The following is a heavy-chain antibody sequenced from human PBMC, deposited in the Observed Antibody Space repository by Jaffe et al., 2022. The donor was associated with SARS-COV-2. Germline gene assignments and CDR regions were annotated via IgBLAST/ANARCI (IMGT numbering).Heavy chain of an antibody. CDR3: ARRYCGDGTCLDVFDI. J-gene: IGHJ3*02. CDR2: TYYTSKWYN. D-gene: IGHD2-15*01. V-gene: IGHV6-1*01. Sequence: QVQLQQSGPGLVKPSQTLSLTCAISGDSVSRNSVTWNWIRQSPSRGLEWLGRTYYTSKWYNDYAVSVKSRITINTDTSKNQISLQLNSVTPEDTAVYYCARRYCGDGTCLDVFDIWGQGTMVTVSS. CDR1: GDSVSRNSVT.